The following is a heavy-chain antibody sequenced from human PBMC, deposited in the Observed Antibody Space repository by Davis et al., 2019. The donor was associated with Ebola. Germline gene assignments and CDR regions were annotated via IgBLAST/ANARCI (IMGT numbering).Heavy chain of an antibody. D-gene: IGHD1-26*01. V-gene: IGHV1-69*13. J-gene: IGHJ4*02. CDR1: RCTFSSHT. Sequence: SSVTVSRQPSRCTFSSHTITRARQVPGQGLEWMGWVIPVFGTTNYAQKFQGRVTLTADESTSTAYMELTNLRSDDTAVYYCAREVGETKLDQWGQGTLVTVSS. CDR3: AREVGETKLDQ. CDR2: VIPVFGTT.